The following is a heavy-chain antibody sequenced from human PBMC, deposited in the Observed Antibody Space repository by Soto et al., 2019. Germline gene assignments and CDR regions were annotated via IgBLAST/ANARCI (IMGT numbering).Heavy chain of an antibody. CDR3: AKIYDFWSRHHDSFDV. J-gene: IGHJ3*01. CDR2: INGNGGDT. D-gene: IGHD3-3*01. V-gene: IGHV3-23*01. CDR1: GFTFGRYA. Sequence: EVQLFESGGGLVQPGGSLRLSCAASGFTFGRYAMTWVRQAPGKGLEWVSGINGNGGDTYYADSVKGRFTISSDNPKNLVYLQMNSLRVEDTAVYYCAKIYDFWSRHHDSFDVWGQGTVVIVSS.